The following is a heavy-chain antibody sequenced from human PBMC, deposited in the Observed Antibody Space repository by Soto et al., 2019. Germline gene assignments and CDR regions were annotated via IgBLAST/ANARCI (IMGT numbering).Heavy chain of an antibody. D-gene: IGHD1-26*01. CDR1: GGSISSGGYY. J-gene: IGHJ4*02. CDR2: IYYIGST. CDR3: ARWVGATSFDY. Sequence: QVQLQESGPGLVKPSQTLSLTCTVSGGSISSGGYYWSWIRQHPGKGLEWIGYIYYIGSTSYNPSLKSRVTISVDTSKNQLSLKLSSVTAADTAVYYCARWVGATSFDYWGQGTLVTVSS. V-gene: IGHV4-31*03.